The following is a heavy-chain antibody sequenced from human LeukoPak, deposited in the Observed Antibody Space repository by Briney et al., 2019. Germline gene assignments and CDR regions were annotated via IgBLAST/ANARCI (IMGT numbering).Heavy chain of an antibody. Sequence: PGGSLRLSCAASGFTFSTSAMNWVRQAPGKGLEWVSVIYSGGSTYYADSVKGRFTISRDNSKNTLYLQMNSLRAEDTAVYYCASGSGSYRTPYYYMDVWGTGTTVTVSS. J-gene: IGHJ6*03. V-gene: IGHV3-53*01. CDR1: GFTFSTSA. CDR2: IYSGGST. CDR3: ASGSGSYRTPYYYMDV. D-gene: IGHD3-10*01.